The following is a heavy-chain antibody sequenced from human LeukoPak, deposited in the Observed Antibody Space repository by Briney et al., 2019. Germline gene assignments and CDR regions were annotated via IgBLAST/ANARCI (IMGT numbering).Heavy chain of an antibody. CDR1: GGSISSGDYY. V-gene: IGHV4-30-4*01. D-gene: IGHD3-10*01. CDR2: MYYSGST. CDR3: ARERKTQGITMVRGVPDY. Sequence: PSETLSLTCTVSGGSISSGDYYWSWIRQPPGKGLEWIAYMYYSGSTYYNPSLKSRVTISVDTSKNQFSLKLSSVTAADTAVYYCARERKTQGITMVRGVPDYWGQGTLVTVSS. J-gene: IGHJ4*02.